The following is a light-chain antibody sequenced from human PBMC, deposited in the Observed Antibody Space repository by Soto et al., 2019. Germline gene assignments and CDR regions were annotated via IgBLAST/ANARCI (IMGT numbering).Light chain of an antibody. Sequence: EIELTQSPGTLSLSPGERATLSCRASQSVSSSYLAWYQQKPGQAPRLLIYDASSRATGIPDRFSGSGSGTDFTLTISRLQPEDFAVYYCQQYASSPLTFXGGTKVDIK. J-gene: IGKJ4*01. CDR1: QSVSSSY. CDR3: QQYASSPLT. V-gene: IGKV3-20*01. CDR2: DAS.